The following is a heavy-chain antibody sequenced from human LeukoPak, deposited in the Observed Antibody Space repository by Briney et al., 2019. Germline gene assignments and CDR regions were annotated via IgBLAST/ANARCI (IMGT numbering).Heavy chain of an antibody. J-gene: IGHJ5*02. CDR2: IYSDGST. CDR3: ARGSVDGDYMFS. CDR1: GFTVSSNY. D-gene: IGHD4-17*01. Sequence: GGSLRLSCAASGFTVSSNYMSWVRQAPGKGLEWVSVIYSDGSTYYADPVKGRFTISRDNSKNTLYLQMNSLRAEDTAVYHCARGSVDGDYMFSWGQGTLITVSS. V-gene: IGHV3-53*01.